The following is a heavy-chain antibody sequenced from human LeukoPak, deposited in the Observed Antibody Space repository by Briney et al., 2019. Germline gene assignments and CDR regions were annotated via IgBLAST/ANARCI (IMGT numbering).Heavy chain of an antibody. CDR3: ARDRGSGWHRDPDY. CDR2: ISSSSSYI. J-gene: IGHJ4*02. V-gene: IGHV3-21*01. D-gene: IGHD6-19*01. CDR1: GFTFSSYS. Sequence: PGGSLRLSCAASGFTFSSYSMNWVRQAPGKGLEWVSSISSSSSYIYYADSVKGRFTISRDNAKNSLYLQMNSLRAEDTAVYYCARDRGSGWHRDPDYWGQGTLVTVSS.